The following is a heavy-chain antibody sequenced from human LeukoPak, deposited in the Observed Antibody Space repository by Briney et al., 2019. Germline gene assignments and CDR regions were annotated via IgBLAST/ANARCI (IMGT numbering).Heavy chain of an antibody. V-gene: IGHV3-30*18. J-gene: IGHJ4*02. CDR2: ISYNGNNK. CDR3: AKGPRALEHSTHRFDY. D-gene: IGHD1/OR15-1a*01. CDR1: GLTFNHYG. Sequence: GRSLRLSCAASGLTFNHYGMHWVRQAPGKGLEWLAIISYNGNNKYHADPVKGRFTISRDNYKNTLYLQMKSLRAEDTAVYYCAKGPRALEHSTHRFDYWGQGTLVTVSS.